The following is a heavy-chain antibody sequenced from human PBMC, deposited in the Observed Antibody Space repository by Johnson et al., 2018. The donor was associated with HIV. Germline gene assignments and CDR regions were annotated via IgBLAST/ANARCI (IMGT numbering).Heavy chain of an antibody. J-gene: IGHJ3*01. CDR3: ATTNNIALPGYV. Sequence: VQLVESGGGLVQPGGSLRLSCAASGFTLRSTWMSWVRQAPGKGLEWVANINHDASEKYYVDSVKGRFTISRDNAKNSVSLQMNGLRAEDTALYYCATTNNIALPGYVWGQGTMVTVSS. D-gene: IGHD3-3*02. V-gene: IGHV3-7*05. CDR2: INHDASEK. CDR1: GFTLRSTW.